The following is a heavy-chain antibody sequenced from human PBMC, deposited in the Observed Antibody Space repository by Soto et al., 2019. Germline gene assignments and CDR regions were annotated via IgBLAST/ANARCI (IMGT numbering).Heavy chain of an antibody. J-gene: IGHJ4*02. CDR3: AKDNWQQLGPYFDY. Sequence: PGGSLRLSCAASGFTFSSYGMHWVRQAPGKGLEWVAVIYDGSNKYYADSVKGRFTISRDNSKNTLYLQMNSLRAEDTAVYYCAKDNWQQLGPYFDYWGQGTLVTVSS. CDR2: IYDGSNK. CDR1: GFTFSSYG. V-gene: IGHV3-30*18. D-gene: IGHD6-13*01.